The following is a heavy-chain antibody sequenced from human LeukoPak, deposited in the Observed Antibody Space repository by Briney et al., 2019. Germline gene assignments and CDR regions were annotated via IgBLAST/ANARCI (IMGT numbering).Heavy chain of an antibody. D-gene: IGHD3-22*01. V-gene: IGHV3-53*01. J-gene: IGHJ4*02. CDR2: IYSGGST. CDR1: GFTFSSYA. Sequence: GGSLRLSCAASGFTFSSYAMSWVRQAPGKGLEWVSVIYSGGSTYYADSVKGRFTISRDNSKNTLYLQMNSLRAEDTAVYYCARGPSSGYYKPYYFDYGGQGTLVTVSS. CDR3: ARGPSSGYYKPYYFDY.